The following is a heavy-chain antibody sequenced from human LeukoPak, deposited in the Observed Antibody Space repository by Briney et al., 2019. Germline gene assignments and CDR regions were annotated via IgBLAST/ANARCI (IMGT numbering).Heavy chain of an antibody. V-gene: IGHV3-9*01. CDR3: AKGPNYDILTGYYIDY. J-gene: IGHJ4*02. CDR1: GFTFDDYA. CDR2: ISWNSGSI. Sequence: GGSLRLSCAASGFTFDDYAMHWVRQAPGKGLEWVSGISWNSGSIGYADSVKGRFTISRDNAKNSLYLQMNSLRAKDTALYYCAKGPNYDILTGYYIDYWGQGTLVTVSS. D-gene: IGHD3-9*01.